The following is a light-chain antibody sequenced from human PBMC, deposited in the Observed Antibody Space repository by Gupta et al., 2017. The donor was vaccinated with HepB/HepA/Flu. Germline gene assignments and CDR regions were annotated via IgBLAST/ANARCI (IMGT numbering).Light chain of an antibody. CDR2: NTT. J-gene: IGLJ3*02. Sequence: QTVVTPEPSLTVSPGGTVTPTCPSSTGAVTSSYSPNWIQQKPGQAHRPLIYNTTNKHSPTPARFSSYLLGGKAVLTLSGVQPEDEAEYYCLLLYGGAWVFGGGTKLTVL. CDR1: TGAVTSSYS. CDR3: LLLYGGAWV. V-gene: IGLV7-43*01.